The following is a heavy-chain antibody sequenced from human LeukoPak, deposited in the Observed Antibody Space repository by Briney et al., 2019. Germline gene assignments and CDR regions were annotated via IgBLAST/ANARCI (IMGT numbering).Heavy chain of an antibody. CDR3: AKMAGMTRQVYYMDV. CDR2: LYGSGETT. D-gene: IGHD1-1*01. V-gene: IGHV3-23*01. CDR1: GFTFSSYA. J-gene: IGHJ6*03. Sequence: GGSLRLSCAASGFTFSSYAMSWARQAPGKGLEWVSALYGSGETTYYADSVKGRFTVSRDNSKNTLYLQMDGLRAEDTAVYYCAKMAGMTRQVYYMDVWGKGATVTVSS.